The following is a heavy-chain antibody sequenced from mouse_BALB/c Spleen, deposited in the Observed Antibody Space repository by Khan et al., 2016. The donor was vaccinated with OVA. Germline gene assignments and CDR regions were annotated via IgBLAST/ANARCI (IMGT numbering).Heavy chain of an antibody. V-gene: IGHV3-2*02. J-gene: IGHJ2*01. CDR3: ARVYGGDFDY. CDR1: GYSITSDYA. D-gene: IGHD1-1*01. CDR2: ISYSGNT. Sequence: VQLKESGPGLVKPSQSLSLTCTVTGYSITSDYAWNWIRQFPGNKLEWMGFISYSGNTNYNPSLKSRISITRDTSKNQFFLQLNSVTTEDTATYYCARVYGGDFDYGGQGTTRTVSS.